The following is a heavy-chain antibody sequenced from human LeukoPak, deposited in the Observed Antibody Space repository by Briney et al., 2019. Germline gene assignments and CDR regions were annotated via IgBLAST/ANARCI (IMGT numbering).Heavy chain of an antibody. CDR1: GFTFSSYA. D-gene: IGHD6-13*01. CDR2: INSDGSST. Sequence: GGSLRLSCAASGFTFSSYAMSWVRQAPGKGLVWVSRINSDGSSTSYADSVKGRFTISRDNAKNTLYLQMNSLRAEDTAVYYCARAAAGTGAFDIWGQGTMVTVSS. CDR3: ARAAAGTGAFDI. J-gene: IGHJ3*02. V-gene: IGHV3-74*01.